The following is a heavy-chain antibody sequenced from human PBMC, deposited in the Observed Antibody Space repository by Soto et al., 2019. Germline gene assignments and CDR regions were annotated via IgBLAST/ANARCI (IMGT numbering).Heavy chain of an antibody. J-gene: IGHJ3*02. CDR3: AGGSGWYNAFDI. CDR1: GFTFSSYA. V-gene: IGHV3-30-3*01. D-gene: IGHD6-19*01. CDR2: ISYDGSNK. Sequence: GGSLRLSCAASGFTFSSYAMHWVRQAPGKGLEWVAVISYDGSNKYYADSVKGRFTISRDNSKNTLYLQMNSLRAEDTAVYYCAGGSGWYNAFDIWGQGTMVTVSS.